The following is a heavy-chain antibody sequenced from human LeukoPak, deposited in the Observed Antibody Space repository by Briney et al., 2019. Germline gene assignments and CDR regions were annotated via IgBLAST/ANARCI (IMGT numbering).Heavy chain of an antibody. CDR1: GFTFSSYG. CDR3: AKDLGCSSTSCYGPFGYYYYYMDV. D-gene: IGHD2-2*01. V-gene: IGHV3-30*18. CDR2: ISYDGSNK. J-gene: IGHJ6*03. Sequence: GGSLRLSCAASGFTFSSYGMHWVRQAPGKGLEWVAVISYDGSNKYYADSVKGRFTISRDNSKNTLYLQMNSLRAEDTAVYYCAKDLGCSSTSCYGPFGYYYYYMDVWGKGTTVTVSS.